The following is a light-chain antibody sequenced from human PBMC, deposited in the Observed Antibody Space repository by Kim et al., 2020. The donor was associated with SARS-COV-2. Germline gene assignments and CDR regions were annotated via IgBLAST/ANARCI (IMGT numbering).Light chain of an antibody. Sequence: DIQMTKSPSSLSASVGDRVTITCQASQDIDNYLKWYQQKPGKAPKLLIYDASNLEAGVPSRFSGSGSGTDFTFTINSLQAEDFATYYCQQYDDLPFTFGPGTKVDIK. CDR2: DAS. CDR1: QDIDNY. J-gene: IGKJ3*01. CDR3: QQYDDLPFT. V-gene: IGKV1-33*01.